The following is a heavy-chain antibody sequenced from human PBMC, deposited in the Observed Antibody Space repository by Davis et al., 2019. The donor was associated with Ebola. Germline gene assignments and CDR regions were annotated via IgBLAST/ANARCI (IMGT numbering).Heavy chain of an antibody. CDR2: ISAYNGNT. V-gene: IGHV1-18*01. J-gene: IGHJ4*02. Sequence: ASVKVSCKASGYTFTSYGISWVRQAPGQGLEWMGWISAYNGNTNYAQKLQGRVTMTTDTSTSTAYMELRSLRSDDTAVYYCARDRYYYGSGSYYIPDYWGQGTLVTVSS. CDR1: GYTFTSYG. CDR3: ARDRYYYGSGSYYIPDY. D-gene: IGHD3-10*01.